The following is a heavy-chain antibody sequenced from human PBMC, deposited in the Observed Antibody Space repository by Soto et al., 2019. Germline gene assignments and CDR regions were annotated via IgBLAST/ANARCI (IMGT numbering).Heavy chain of an antibody. CDR2: ISSSSSYI. V-gene: IGHV3-21*01. CDR1: GFTFSSYS. CDR3: ARDQPGYSYGYGLGY. Sequence: EVQLVESGGGLVKPGGSLRLSCAASGFTFSSYSMNWVRQAPGKGLEWVSSISSSSSYIYYADSVKGRFTISRDNAKSSVYLQMSSVRADDTAVYYGARDQPGYSYGYGLGYWGQGTLVTVSS. D-gene: IGHD5-18*01. J-gene: IGHJ4*02.